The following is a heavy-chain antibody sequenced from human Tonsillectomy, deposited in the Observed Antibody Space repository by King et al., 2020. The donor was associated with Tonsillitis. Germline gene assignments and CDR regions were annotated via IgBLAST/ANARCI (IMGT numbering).Heavy chain of an antibody. V-gene: IGHV6-1*01. CDR3: ARVEFRIAAAGTYYYYGMDV. Sequence: VQLTQSGPGLVKPSQTLSLTCAISGDSVSSNSAAWNWIRQSPSRGLEWLGRTYYRSKWYNDYAVSVKSRITINPDTSKNQFSLQLNSVTPEDTAVYYCARVEFRIAAAGTYYYYGMDVWGQGTTVTVSS. D-gene: IGHD6-13*01. CDR2: TYYRSKWYN. CDR1: GDSVSSNSAA. J-gene: IGHJ6*02.